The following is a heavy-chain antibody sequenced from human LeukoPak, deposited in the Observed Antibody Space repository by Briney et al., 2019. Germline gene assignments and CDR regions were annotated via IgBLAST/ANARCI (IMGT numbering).Heavy chain of an antibody. CDR3: AKDRAPSGYASFFDY. CDR1: GFTFSSYW. CDR2: IKQDGSEK. Sequence: GGSLRLSCAASGFTFSSYWMSWVRQAPGKGLEWVANIKQDGSEKYYVDSVKGRFTISRDNAKNSLYLQMNSLRAEDTALYYCAKDRAPSGYASFFDYWGQGTLVTVSS. D-gene: IGHD6-25*01. J-gene: IGHJ4*02. V-gene: IGHV3-7*03.